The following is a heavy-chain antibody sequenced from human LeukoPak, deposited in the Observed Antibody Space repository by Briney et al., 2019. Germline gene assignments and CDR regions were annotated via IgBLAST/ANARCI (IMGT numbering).Heavy chain of an antibody. J-gene: IGHJ4*02. D-gene: IGHD2-15*01. CDR2: INPNSGDT. Sequence: VASVKVSCKASGYTFTGYYMHWVRQAPGQGLEWMGWINPNSGDTGYAQKFQGRVTMTRNTSISTAYMELTSLRSDDTAVYYCARGGVVVTASQFDYWGQGTLVTVSS. CDR3: ARGGVVVTASQFDY. CDR1: GYTFTGYY. V-gene: IGHV1-8*02.